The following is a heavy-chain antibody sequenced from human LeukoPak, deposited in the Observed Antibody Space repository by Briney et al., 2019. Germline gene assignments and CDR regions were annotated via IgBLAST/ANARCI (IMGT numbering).Heavy chain of an antibody. V-gene: IGHV3-23*01. Sequence: PGGSLRLPCAVSGITLSNYGMSWVRQAPGKGLEWVAGITGSGGSTNYADSVKGRFTISRDNAKNTLYLQMNSLRAEDTAVYFCAKRGVVIRVILVGFHKEAYYFDSWGQGALVTVSS. CDR3: AKRGVVIRVILVGFHKEAYYFDS. CDR1: GITLSNYG. CDR2: ITGSGGST. J-gene: IGHJ4*02. D-gene: IGHD3-10*01.